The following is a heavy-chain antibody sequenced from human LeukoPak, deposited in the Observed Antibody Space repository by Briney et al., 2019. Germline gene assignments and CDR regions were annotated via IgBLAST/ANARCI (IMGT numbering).Heavy chain of an antibody. CDR2: TGRTI. V-gene: IGHV3-23*01. CDR3: AKWALLDASAFDI. Sequence: RAGGSLRLSCAVSGSTFSAYTMAWVRQAPGKGLEWVSITGRTILYADSVRGRFIISRDNSKNTLYLQLNSLRVDDTAVYYCAKWALLDASAFDIWGQGTMVTVSS. J-gene: IGHJ3*02. D-gene: IGHD1-26*01. CDR1: GSTFSAYT.